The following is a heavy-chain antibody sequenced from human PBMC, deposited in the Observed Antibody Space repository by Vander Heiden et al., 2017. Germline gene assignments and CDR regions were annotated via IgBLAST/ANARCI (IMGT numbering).Heavy chain of an antibody. CDR2: INSDGSST. CDR3: ARVGSYGEPKYFDY. J-gene: IGHJ4*02. CDR1: GFTFSSYW. Sequence: EVQLVESGRGLVQPGGSLSLSCPASGFTFSSYWMHWVRQAPGKGLVWVSRINSDGSSTSYADSVKGRFTISRDNAKNTLYLQMNSLRAEDTAVYYCARVGSYGEPKYFDYWGQGTLVTVSS. D-gene: IGHD5-18*01. V-gene: IGHV3-74*02.